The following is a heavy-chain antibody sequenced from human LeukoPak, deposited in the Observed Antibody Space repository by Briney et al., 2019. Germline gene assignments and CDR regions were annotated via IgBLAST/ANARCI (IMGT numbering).Heavy chain of an antibody. V-gene: IGHV3-74*01. CDR3: ARDADYGDSAMAWYFDL. CDR1: GFTFSSYW. Sequence: SGGSLRLSCAASGFTFSSYWMHWVRQAPGKGLVWVSRINSDGSSTSYADSVKGRFTISRDNAKNTLYLQMNSLRAEDAAVYYCARDADYGDSAMAWYFDLCGRGTLVTVSS. D-gene: IGHD4-17*01. J-gene: IGHJ2*01. CDR2: INSDGSST.